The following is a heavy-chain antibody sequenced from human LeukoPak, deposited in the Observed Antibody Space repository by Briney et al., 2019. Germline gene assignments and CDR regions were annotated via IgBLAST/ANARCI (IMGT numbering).Heavy chain of an antibody. Sequence: ASVKVSCKASGYPFIDYYLHWVRQAPGQGLEWMGCINPNTGDANSAQNFQGRVIMTRDTSITTAYMELSRLKSDDTALYYCASKGAGHCYDASCMGSFDLWGQGTTVAVSS. J-gene: IGHJ3*01. CDR2: INPNTGDA. D-gene: IGHD2-15*01. CDR3: ASKGAGHCYDASCMGSFDL. V-gene: IGHV1-2*02. CDR1: GYPFIDYY.